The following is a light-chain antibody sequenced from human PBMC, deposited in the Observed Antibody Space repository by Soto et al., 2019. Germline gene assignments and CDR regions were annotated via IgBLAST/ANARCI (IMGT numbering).Light chain of an antibody. V-gene: IGKV3-15*01. Sequence: EIVMTQSPATLSVSPGERATLSCRASQSVSSNLAWYQQKPGNAPRLLIYGASTRATGIPARFSGSGSGTESTLLLSSMQSENFSVYYCQQYNNWPPWTFCQGTKVEIK. J-gene: IGKJ1*01. CDR3: QQYNNWPPWT. CDR2: GAS. CDR1: QSVSSN.